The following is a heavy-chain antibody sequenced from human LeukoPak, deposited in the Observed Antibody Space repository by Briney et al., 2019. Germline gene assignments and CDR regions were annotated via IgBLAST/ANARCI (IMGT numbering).Heavy chain of an antibody. Sequence: GGPLRPSCAASGFTFSNYAMSWVRQAPGRGLDGVAAIIYDGSNKYYADSVKGRFTISRDNSKNTLDLQMSSLRAEDTAVYYCAKDPSYTAAGIDYWGQGTLVTVSS. D-gene: IGHD6-13*01. CDR2: IIYDGSNK. J-gene: IGHJ4*02. V-gene: IGHV3-30*18. CDR3: AKDPSYTAAGIDY. CDR1: GFTFSNYA.